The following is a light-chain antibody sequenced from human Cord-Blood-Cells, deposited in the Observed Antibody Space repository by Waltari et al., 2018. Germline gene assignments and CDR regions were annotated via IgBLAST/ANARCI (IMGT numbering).Light chain of an antibody. J-gene: IGLJ3*02. Sequence: QSALTQPASVSGSPGQSITISCTGTSSDVGSYNLVSWYQPHPGKAPKLMIYEGNKRPSGVSNRFSGSKSGNTASLTISGLQAEDEADYYCCSYAGSSTLVFGGGTKLTVL. V-gene: IGLV2-23*01. CDR3: CSYAGSSTLV. CDR1: SSDVGSYNL. CDR2: EGN.